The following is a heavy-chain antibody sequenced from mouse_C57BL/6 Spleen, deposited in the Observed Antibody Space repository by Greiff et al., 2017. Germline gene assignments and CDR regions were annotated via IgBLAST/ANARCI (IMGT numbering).Heavy chain of an antibody. Sequence: EVQRVESGPGLVKPSQSLSLSCSASGYSITSGYYWNWIRQFPGNKLEWMGYISYDGSNNYNPSLKNRISVTRDTTKNQVFLTLKSVTDEDTATYDCARVYYDYKSPFDYWGQGTTLTVSS. CDR1: GYSITSGYY. CDR2: ISYDGSN. D-gene: IGHD2-4*01. V-gene: IGHV3-6*01. CDR3: ARVYYDYKSPFDY. J-gene: IGHJ2*01.